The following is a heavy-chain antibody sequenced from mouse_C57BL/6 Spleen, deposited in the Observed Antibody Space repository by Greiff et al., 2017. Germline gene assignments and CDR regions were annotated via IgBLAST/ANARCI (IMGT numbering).Heavy chain of an antibody. V-gene: IGHV2-2*01. D-gene: IGHD2-4*01. Sequence: VMLVESGPGLVQPSQSLSITCTVSGFSLTSYGVHWVRQSPGKGLEWLGVIWSGGSTDYNAAFISRLSISKDNSKSQVFFNMNSLQADDTAIYYCARRGGYDYDDYAVDYWGQGTSVTVSS. CDR2: IWSGGST. CDR3: ARRGGYDYDDYAVDY. CDR1: GFSLTSYG. J-gene: IGHJ4*01.